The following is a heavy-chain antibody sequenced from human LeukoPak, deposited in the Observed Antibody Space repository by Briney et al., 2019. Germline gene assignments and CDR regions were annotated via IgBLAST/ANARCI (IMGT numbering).Heavy chain of an antibody. V-gene: IGHV3-30*02. Sequence: PGGSLRLSCAASGFIFSNYAMHWVRQAAGKGLEWVAYIRYDGSRKCYADSVNGRFTISRDNSKNTLYLQVHSLRGEDTAVYYCATETPDTSGSKLDYWGQGTLVTVSS. CDR3: ATETPDTSGSKLDY. CDR1: GFIFSNYA. J-gene: IGHJ4*02. CDR2: IRYDGSRK. D-gene: IGHD3-22*01.